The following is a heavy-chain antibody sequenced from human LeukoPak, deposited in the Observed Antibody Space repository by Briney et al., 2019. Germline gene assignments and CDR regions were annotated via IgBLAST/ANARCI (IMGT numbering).Heavy chain of an antibody. V-gene: IGHV3-23*01. CDR2: ISGSGGST. CDR1: GFTFSSYA. D-gene: IGHD4-17*01. CDR3: AKRRTTVITMDYFDY. J-gene: IGHJ4*02. Sequence: GGSLRLSCAASGFTFSSYAMSWVRQAPGKGLEWVSAISGSGGSTYYADSVKGPFIISRDNSKNTLYVQMSSLRGEDTAVYYCAKRRTTVITMDYFDYWGQGTLVTVSS.